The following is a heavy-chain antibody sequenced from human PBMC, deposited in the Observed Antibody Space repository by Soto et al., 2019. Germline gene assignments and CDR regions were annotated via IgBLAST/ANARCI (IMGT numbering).Heavy chain of an antibody. J-gene: IGHJ3*02. CDR1: GGTFSSYA. CDR3: AREGHSSSMRDDAFDI. CDR2: IIPIFGTA. Sequence: QVQLVQSGAEVKKPGSSVKVSCKASGGTFSSYAISWVRQAPGQGLEWMGGIIPIFGTANYAQKFQGRVTITADESTSTAYMELSSLRSEDTDVYYCAREGHSSSMRDDAFDIWGQGTMVTVSS. V-gene: IGHV1-69*01. D-gene: IGHD6-6*01.